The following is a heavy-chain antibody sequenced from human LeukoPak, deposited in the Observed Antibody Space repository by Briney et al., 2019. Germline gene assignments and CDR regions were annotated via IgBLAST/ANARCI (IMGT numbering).Heavy chain of an antibody. D-gene: IGHD6-6*01. Sequence: GGSLRLSCAASGFTFSSYAMSWVRQAPGKGLEWVAVIWYDGSNKYYADSVKGRFTISRDNSKNTLYLQMNSLRAEDTAVYYCARSPGTGEDSPFDYWGQGTLVTVSS. V-gene: IGHV3-33*08. CDR2: IWYDGSNK. J-gene: IGHJ4*02. CDR3: ARSPGTGEDSPFDY. CDR1: GFTFSSYA.